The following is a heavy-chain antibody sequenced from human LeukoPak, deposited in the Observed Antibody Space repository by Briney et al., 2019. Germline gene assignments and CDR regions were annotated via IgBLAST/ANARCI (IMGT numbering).Heavy chain of an antibody. CDR1: GYTFTSYD. Sequence: ASVKVSCKASGYTFTSYDINWVRQATGQGLEWMGGFDPEDGETIYAQKFQGRVTMTEDTSTDTAYMELSSLRSEDTAVYYCATGIVGATKMEGWFDPWGQGTLVTVSS. CDR3: ATGIVGATKMEGWFDP. D-gene: IGHD1-26*01. J-gene: IGHJ5*02. CDR2: FDPEDGET. V-gene: IGHV1-24*01.